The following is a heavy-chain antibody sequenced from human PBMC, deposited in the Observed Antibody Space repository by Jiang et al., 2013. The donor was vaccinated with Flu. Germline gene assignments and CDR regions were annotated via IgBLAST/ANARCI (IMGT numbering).Heavy chain of an antibody. Sequence: QTLSLTCAISGDSVSSNSAAWNWIRQSPSRGLEWLGRTYYRSKWYNDYAVSVKSRITINPDTSKNQFSLQLNSVTPEDTAVYYCAREKEGWLVPEYRFWFDPWGQGTLVTVSS. CDR3: AREKEGWLVPEYRFWFDP. CDR2: TYYRSKWYN. J-gene: IGHJ5*02. CDR1: GDSVSSNSAA. V-gene: IGHV6-1*01. D-gene: IGHD6-19*01.